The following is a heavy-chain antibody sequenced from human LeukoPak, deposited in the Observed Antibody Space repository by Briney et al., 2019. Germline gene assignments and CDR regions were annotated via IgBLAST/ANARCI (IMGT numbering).Heavy chain of an antibody. V-gene: IGHV4-39*07. CDR1: GDSISSSSSY. CDR3: SSWNRETSIDY. Sequence: SETLSLTCTVSGDSISSSSSYWGWIRQPPGKGLEWIGEITHSGSTNYNPSLKSRVTISGDMSKNQFSLKLSSVTAADTAVYYCSSWNRETSIDYWGQGTLVTVSS. CDR2: ITHSGST. J-gene: IGHJ4*02. D-gene: IGHD1/OR15-1a*01.